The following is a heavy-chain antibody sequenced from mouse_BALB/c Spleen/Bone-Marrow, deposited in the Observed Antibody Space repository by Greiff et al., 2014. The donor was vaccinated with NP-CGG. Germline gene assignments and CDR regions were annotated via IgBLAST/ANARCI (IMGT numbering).Heavy chain of an antibody. CDR2: ISDGGSYT. V-gene: IGHV5-4*02. D-gene: IGHD1-1*02. Sequence: EVQLHQSGGGLVKPGGSLKLSCAASGFTFSDYYMYWVRQTPEKRLEWVATISDGGSYTYYPDSVKGRFTISRDNAKNNLYLQMSSLKSEDTAMYYCARSGERYGAMDYWGQGTSVTVFS. CDR3: ARSGERYGAMDY. J-gene: IGHJ4*01. CDR1: GFTFSDYY.